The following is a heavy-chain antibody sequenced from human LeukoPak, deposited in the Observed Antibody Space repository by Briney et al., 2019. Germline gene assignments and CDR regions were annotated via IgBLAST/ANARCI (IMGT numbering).Heavy chain of an antibody. D-gene: IGHD3-10*01. V-gene: IGHV1-3*01. CDR2: INAGNGNT. Sequence: ASVKVSCKASGYTFTSYAMHWVRQAPGQRLEWMGWINAGNGNTKYSQKFQGRVTITRDTSASTAYMELSSLRSEDTAVYYCASQYYGSGSYRGDDYWGQGTLVTVSS. CDR1: GYTFTSYA. J-gene: IGHJ4*02. CDR3: ASQYYGSGSYRGDDY.